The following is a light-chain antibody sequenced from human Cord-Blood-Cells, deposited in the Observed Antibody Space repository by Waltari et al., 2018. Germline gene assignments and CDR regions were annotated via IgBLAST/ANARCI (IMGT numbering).Light chain of an antibody. V-gene: IGLV2-14*03. CDR2: DVS. Sequence: QSALTQPPSVSGSPGQSITIPCTGTSSDVGGYNYVSWYQQHPGKAPKPMIYDVSNRPSGVSNRFSGSKSGNTASLTISGLQAEDEADYYCSSYTSSSTLVFGGGTKLTVL. J-gene: IGLJ3*02. CDR1: SSDVGGYNY. CDR3: SSYTSSSTLV.